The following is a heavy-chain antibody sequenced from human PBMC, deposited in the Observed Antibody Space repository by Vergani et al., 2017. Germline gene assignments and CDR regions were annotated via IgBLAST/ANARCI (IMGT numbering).Heavy chain of an antibody. CDR2: SSGSGGSK. Sequence: EVQLVESGGGLVQPGGSLRLSCAASGFTFSSYAMSWVRQAPGKGLEWVSASSGSGGSKYYADSVKGRFTISRDNSKNTLYLQMNSLRAEETAVYYCAKDPLIVVVVVWFDYWGQGTLVTVSS. CDR1: GFTFSSYA. CDR3: AKDPLIVVVVVWFDY. V-gene: IGHV3-23*04. J-gene: IGHJ4*02. D-gene: IGHD2-15*01.